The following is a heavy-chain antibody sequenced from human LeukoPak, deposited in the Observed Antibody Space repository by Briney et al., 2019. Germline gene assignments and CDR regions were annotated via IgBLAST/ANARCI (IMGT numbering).Heavy chain of an antibody. CDR3: ARAYSSSSAGGLDY. V-gene: IGHV3-20*04. CDR2: INWNGGST. CDR1: GFTFDDYG. Sequence: GGSLRLSCAASGFTFDDYGMSWVRQAPGKGLEWVSGINWNGGSTGYADSVKGRFTISRDNAKNSLYLQMNSLRAEDTALYYCARAYSSSSAGGLDYWGQGTLVTVSS. J-gene: IGHJ4*02. D-gene: IGHD6-6*01.